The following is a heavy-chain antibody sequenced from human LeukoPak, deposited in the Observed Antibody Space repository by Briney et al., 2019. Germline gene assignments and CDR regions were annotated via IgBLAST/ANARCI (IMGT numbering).Heavy chain of an antibody. CDR1: GGSISSYY. V-gene: IGHV4-59*01. D-gene: IGHD3-3*01. CDR3: ASSRRTTTIFGVYYYYYYMDV. J-gene: IGHJ6*03. CDR2: IYYSGST. Sequence: SETLSLTCTVSGGSISSYYWSWIRQPPGKGLEWIGYIYYSGSTNYNPSLKSRVTISVDTSKNQFSLKLSSVTAADTAVYYCASSRRTTTIFGVYYYYYYMDVWGKGTTVTVSS.